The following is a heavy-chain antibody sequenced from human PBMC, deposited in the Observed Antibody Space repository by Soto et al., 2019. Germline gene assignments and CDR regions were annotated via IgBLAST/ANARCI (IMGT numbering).Heavy chain of an antibody. V-gene: IGHV3-21*01. J-gene: IGHJ4*02. D-gene: IGHD3-10*01. CDR1: GFTFSTYS. CDR2: ISGSGSYM. CDR3: ARAPGYGSFDY. Sequence: EVQLVESGGGLVKPGGSLRLSCAASGFTFSTYSMNWVRQAPGKGLEWVSSISGSGSYMYYADSVKGRFTISRDSAKNSLYLQMNSLRAEDTAVYYCARAPGYGSFDYWGQGTLVTVSS.